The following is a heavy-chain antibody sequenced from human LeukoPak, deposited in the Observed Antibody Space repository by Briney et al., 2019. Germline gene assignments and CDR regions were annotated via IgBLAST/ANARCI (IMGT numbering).Heavy chain of an antibody. CDR1: GFTFRNYA. CDR3: AKLDGGFYQPCDF. J-gene: IGHJ4*02. Sequence: GGSLRLSCAASGFTFRNYAMSWVRQAPGKGLGWVSVISVSGDTHYADSVKGRFTISRDNSKNKLYLQMNSLRVEDTAVYYCAKLDGGFYQPCDFWGQGTLVTVSS. D-gene: IGHD3-3*01. V-gene: IGHV3-23*01. CDR2: ISVSGDT.